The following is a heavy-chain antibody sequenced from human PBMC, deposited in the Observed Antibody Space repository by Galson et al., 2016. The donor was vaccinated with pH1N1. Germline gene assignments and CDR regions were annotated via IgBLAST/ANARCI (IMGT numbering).Heavy chain of an antibody. CDR3: ARGGLGVHYYDSSGPIDY. V-gene: IGHV3-11*06. Sequence: SLRLSCAASRFTFSDYYMRWIRQAPGKGLEWISDISSSSYTNYADSVKVRFTISRDNAKNSLYLQMNSLRAEDTAIYYCARGGLGVHYYDSSGPIDYWGQGTLVIVSS. J-gene: IGHJ4*02. D-gene: IGHD3-22*01. CDR2: ISSSSYT. CDR1: RFTFSDYY.